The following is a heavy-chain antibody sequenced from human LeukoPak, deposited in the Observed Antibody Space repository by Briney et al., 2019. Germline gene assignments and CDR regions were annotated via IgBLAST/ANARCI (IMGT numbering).Heavy chain of an antibody. J-gene: IGHJ3*02. CDR3: ASKIAAAYDAFDI. CDR2: MNPNSGNT. D-gene: IGHD6-13*01. CDR1: GYTFTSYD. Sequence: ASVKVSCKASGYTFTSYDINWVRQATGQGLEWMGWMNPNSGNTGYAQKFQGRVTMTRNTSISTAYMELSSLRSDDTAVYYCASKIAAAYDAFDIWGQGTMVTVSS. V-gene: IGHV1-8*01.